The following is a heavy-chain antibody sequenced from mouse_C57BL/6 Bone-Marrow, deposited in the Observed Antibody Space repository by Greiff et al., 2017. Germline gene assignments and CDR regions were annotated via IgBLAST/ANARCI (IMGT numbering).Heavy chain of an antibody. Sequence: EVHLVESGGDLVKPGGSLKLSCAASGFTFTSYGMSWVRQTPDKRLEWVANISSGGGYTNYTDKLKGRFTISRDNAKNTRYMQMSSLKSEDTAMYYCARYDPYYAMDYWGQGTSVTVSS. CDR1: GFTFTSYG. V-gene: IGHV5-6*01. CDR2: ISSGGGYT. J-gene: IGHJ4*01. CDR3: ARYDPYYAMDY. D-gene: IGHD2-3*01.